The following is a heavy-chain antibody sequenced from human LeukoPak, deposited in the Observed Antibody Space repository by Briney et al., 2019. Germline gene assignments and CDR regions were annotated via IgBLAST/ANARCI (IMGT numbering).Heavy chain of an antibody. CDR3: ARVRVRGVITIDY. V-gene: IGHV3-11*04. Sequence: KPGGSLRLSCAASDFTFNDYYMSWIRQAPGKGLEWISYISNDGRTIFSADSVKGRFSISRDNAKNTLYLQMNSLRAEDTAVYYCARVRVRGVITIDYWGQGTLVTVSS. CDR2: ISNDGRTI. J-gene: IGHJ4*02. D-gene: IGHD3-10*01. CDR1: DFTFNDYY.